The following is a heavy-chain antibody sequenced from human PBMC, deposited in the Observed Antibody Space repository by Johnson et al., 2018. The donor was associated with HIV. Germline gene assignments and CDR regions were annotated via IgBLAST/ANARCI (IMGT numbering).Heavy chain of an antibody. CDR2: ISYDGSNK. CDR3: AREDSGYVPDAFDI. D-gene: IGHD5-12*01. CDR1: GFTFSSYA. J-gene: IGHJ3*02. Sequence: QVQLVESGGGVVQPGRSLRLSCAASGFTFSSYAMHWVRQAPGKGLEWVAVISYDGSNKYYADSVKGRFTISRDNSKNTLYLQMNSLRAEDTALYYCAREDSGYVPDAFDIWGQGTMVTVSS. V-gene: IGHV3-30-3*01.